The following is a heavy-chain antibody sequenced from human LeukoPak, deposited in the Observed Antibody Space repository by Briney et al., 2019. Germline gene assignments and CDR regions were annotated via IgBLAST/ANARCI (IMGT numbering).Heavy chain of an antibody. CDR3: ARVGIVGAYTPYYYYMDV. V-gene: IGHV1-18*01. CDR1: GYTFTSYG. J-gene: IGHJ6*03. D-gene: IGHD1-26*01. Sequence: ASVKVSCKASGYTFTSYGISWVRQAPGQGLEWMGWISAYNGNTSYAQKLQGRVTMTTDTSTSTAYMELRSLRSDDTAVYYCARVGIVGAYTPYYYYMDVWGKGTTVTVSS. CDR2: ISAYNGNT.